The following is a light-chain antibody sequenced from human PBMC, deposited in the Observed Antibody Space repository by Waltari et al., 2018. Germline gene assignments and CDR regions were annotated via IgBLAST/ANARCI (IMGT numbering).Light chain of an antibody. CDR1: QNINSW. CDR3: LQYNNYSWT. CDR2: EAS. Sequence: DIQMTQSPSTLSASVGDRVTITCRASQNINSWLAWYQQKPGKAPKLLISEASSLESGVPSRFSGSGSGTEFTLTISSLQPDDFATYYCLQYNNYSWTFGQGTKVEIK. J-gene: IGKJ1*01. V-gene: IGKV1-5*03.